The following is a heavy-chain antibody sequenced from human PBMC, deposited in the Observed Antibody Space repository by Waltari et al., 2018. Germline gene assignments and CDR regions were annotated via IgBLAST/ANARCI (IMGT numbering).Heavy chain of an antibody. CDR1: GFTFSDFS. CDR3: VRSDYGDYVGGYY. V-gene: IGHV3-21*01. J-gene: IGHJ4*02. D-gene: IGHD4-17*01. Sequence: EVQLVESGGGLVKPGGSLRLSWAASGFTFSDFSLSWVRQTPGKGLEWVSSISSSSSFIYYADSVKGRFTISRDNAKNSLFLQMNSLRAEDTSVYYCVRSDYGDYVGGYYWGQGTVVTVSS. CDR2: ISSSSSFI.